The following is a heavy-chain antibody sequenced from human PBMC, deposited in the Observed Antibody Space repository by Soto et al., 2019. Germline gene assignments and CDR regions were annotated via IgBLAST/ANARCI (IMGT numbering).Heavy chain of an antibody. CDR2: TYYRSKWYN. J-gene: IGHJ6*02. CDR1: GDSVSSNSAA. CDR3: ARDCHYSNYYYYYVMDV. Sequence: SQTLSLTCAISGDSVSSNSAAWNWIRQSPSRGLEWLGRTYYRSKWYNDYAVSVKSRITINPATSKNQFSLQLNSVTPEDTAVYYCARDCHYSNYYYYYVMDVWGQGTTVTGSS. D-gene: IGHD4-4*01. V-gene: IGHV6-1*01.